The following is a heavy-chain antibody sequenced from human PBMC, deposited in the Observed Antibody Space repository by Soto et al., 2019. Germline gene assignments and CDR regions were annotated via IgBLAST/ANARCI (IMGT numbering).Heavy chain of an antibody. CDR2: IYPDDSDT. D-gene: IGHD1-1*01. Sequence: GESLKLSCKSSGYSFTNYWIAWVRQVPGKGLEWMGIIYPDDSDTRYSPSFQGQVTMSADKSISTAYLQWRGLQASDTAIYYCARQQSGTARPDFWGQGTLVTVSS. V-gene: IGHV5-51*01. J-gene: IGHJ4*02. CDR3: ARQQSGTARPDF. CDR1: GYSFTNYW.